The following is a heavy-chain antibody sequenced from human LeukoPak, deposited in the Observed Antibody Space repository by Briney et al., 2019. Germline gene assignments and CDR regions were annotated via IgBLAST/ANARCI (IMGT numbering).Heavy chain of an antibody. D-gene: IGHD3-10*01. V-gene: IGHV1-8*01. CDR2: MNPNSGNT. Sequence: ASVKVSCKASGYTFTSYDISWVRQATGQGLEWMGWMNPNSGNTGYAQKFQGRVTMTRNTSISTAYMELSSLRSEDTAVYYCARGLRAHAAGFRGVVGNWFDPWGQGTLVTVSS. CDR3: ARGLRAHAAGFRGVVGNWFDP. J-gene: IGHJ5*02. CDR1: GYTFTSYD.